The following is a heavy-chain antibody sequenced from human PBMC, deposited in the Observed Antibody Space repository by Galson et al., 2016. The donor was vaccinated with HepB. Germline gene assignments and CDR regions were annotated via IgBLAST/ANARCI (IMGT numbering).Heavy chain of an antibody. CDR1: GFTFSSYS. D-gene: IGHD6-13*01. CDR2: ISISSSTI. Sequence: SLRLSCAASGFTFSSYSMNWVRQAPGKGLEWISYISISSSTIYYADSVRGRFAISRDNAKNSLYLQMNSLRDEDTAVYYCARDMSSFYNYYYYGMDVWGQGTTVTVPS. J-gene: IGHJ6*02. CDR3: ARDMSSFYNYYYYGMDV. V-gene: IGHV3-48*02.